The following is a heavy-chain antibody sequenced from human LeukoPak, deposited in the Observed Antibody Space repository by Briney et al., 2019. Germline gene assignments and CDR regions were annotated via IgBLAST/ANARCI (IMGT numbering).Heavy chain of an antibody. J-gene: IGHJ4*02. CDR1: GLTFSRYA. Sequence: GGSLRLSCEASGLTFSRYAMHWVRQVPGKGLEWVAVISNDGNNKYYSDSVRGRFTISRDNSKSTLFLQMNSLRAEDTAVYYCARTERYHYDNSGNYYDLGGPHFDSWGQGTLVTVSS. CDR2: ISNDGNNK. D-gene: IGHD3-22*01. CDR3: ARTERYHYDNSGNYYDLGGPHFDS. V-gene: IGHV3-30*03.